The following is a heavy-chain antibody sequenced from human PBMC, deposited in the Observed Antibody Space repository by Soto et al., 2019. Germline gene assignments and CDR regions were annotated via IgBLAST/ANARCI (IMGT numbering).Heavy chain of an antibody. CDR3: ATRIAAAGIYYYGMDV. V-gene: IGHV1-18*01. CDR1: GYTFTSYG. D-gene: IGHD6-13*01. CDR2: IGPDDGDT. J-gene: IGHJ6*02. Sequence: ASVKVSCKASGYTFTSYGISWVRQAPGQGLEWMGGIGPDDGDTNYAQKFQGRVTMTEDTSTDTAYMELSSLRSEDTAVYYCATRIAAAGIYYYGMDVWGQGTTVTVSS.